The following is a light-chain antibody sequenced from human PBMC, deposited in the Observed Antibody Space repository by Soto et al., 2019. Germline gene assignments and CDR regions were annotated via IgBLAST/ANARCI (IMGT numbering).Light chain of an antibody. CDR1: SSNIGAGYD. Sequence: QSVLTQPPSVSGAPGQTVTISCTGGSSNIGAGYDVHWYQQVPGTAPKLVLYSNTARPSGVPDRFSGSRSATSASLAISDLRSEDEADYYCATWDDTLTGPSWVFGGGTKVTVL. CDR3: ATWDDTLTGPSWV. V-gene: IGLV1-40*01. CDR2: SNT. J-gene: IGLJ3*02.